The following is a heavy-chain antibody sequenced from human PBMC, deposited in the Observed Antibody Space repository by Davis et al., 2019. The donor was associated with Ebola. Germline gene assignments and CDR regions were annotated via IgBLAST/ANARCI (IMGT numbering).Heavy chain of an antibody. Sequence: GGSLRFSCAASGFIFRNYVMSSVRQAPGKGLEWVSTLGTSADTYYADSVKGRFTISRDNSRNTLYLQMNGLRVEDTAIYYCAKDTSNIWFDVWGQGTMVTVSS. CDR2: LGTSADT. D-gene: IGHD1-26*01. V-gene: IGHV3-23*01. CDR1: GFIFRNYV. CDR3: AKDTSNIWFDV. J-gene: IGHJ3*01.